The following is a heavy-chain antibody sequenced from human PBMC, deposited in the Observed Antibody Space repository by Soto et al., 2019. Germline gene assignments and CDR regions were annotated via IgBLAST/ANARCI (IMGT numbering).Heavy chain of an antibody. Sequence: GGSLRLSCAASGFTVSSNYMSWVRQAPGKGLEWVSVIYSGGSTYYADSVKGRFTISRDNSKNTLYLQMNSLRAEDTAVYYCARVSYDILTGYPLGWFDPWGQGTLVTVSS. D-gene: IGHD3-9*01. J-gene: IGHJ5*02. V-gene: IGHV3-53*01. CDR2: IYSGGST. CDR3: ARVSYDILTGYPLGWFDP. CDR1: GFTVSSNY.